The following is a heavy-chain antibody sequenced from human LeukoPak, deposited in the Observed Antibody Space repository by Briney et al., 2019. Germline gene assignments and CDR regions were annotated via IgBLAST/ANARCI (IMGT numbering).Heavy chain of an antibody. V-gene: IGHV4-39*02. CDR1: GGSISSSSYY. CDR2: IYYSGST. D-gene: IGHD6-19*01. Sequence: SETLSLTCTVSGGSISSSSYYWGWIRQPTGKGLEWIGSIYYSGSTYYNPSLKSRVTISVDTSKSLFSLKLSSVTAADTAVYYCARGINGAKWLVPYYFDYWGHGTLVTVSS. CDR3: ARGINGAKWLVPYYFDY. J-gene: IGHJ4*01.